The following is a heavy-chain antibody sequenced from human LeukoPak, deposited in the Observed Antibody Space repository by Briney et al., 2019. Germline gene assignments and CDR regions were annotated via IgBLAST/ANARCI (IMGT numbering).Heavy chain of an antibody. Sequence: KPSETLSLTCTVSGGSISGFHWSWIRQPPGQGLESIGYIYYSGSTNYSPSLKSRVTISVDTSKNQFSLKLSSVTAADTAVYYCARHELVAAAGTAFDIWGQGTMVTVSS. CDR3: ARHELVAAAGTAFDI. J-gene: IGHJ3*02. CDR2: IYYSGST. D-gene: IGHD6-13*01. V-gene: IGHV4-59*08. CDR1: GGSISGFH.